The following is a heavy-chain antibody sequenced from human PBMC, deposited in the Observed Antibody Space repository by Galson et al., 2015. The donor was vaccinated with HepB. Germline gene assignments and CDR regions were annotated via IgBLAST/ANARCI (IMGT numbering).Heavy chain of an antibody. CDR2: FNPKSGGT. CDR1: GYNFIDYY. J-gene: IGHJ4*02. Sequence: SVKVSCKASGYNFIDYYIHWMRQAPGQGLEWMGRFNPKSGGTHYAQKFQGRVTMTRDTSISTAYMELSRLTSDDTAVYYCAREGREIVASIFQASDYWAQGTLVTVSS. D-gene: IGHD5-12*01. CDR3: AREGREIVASIFQASDY. V-gene: IGHV1-2*06.